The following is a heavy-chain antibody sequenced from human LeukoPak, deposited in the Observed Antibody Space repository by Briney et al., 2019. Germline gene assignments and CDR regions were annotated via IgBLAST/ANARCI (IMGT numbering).Heavy chain of an antibody. Sequence: PRGSPRLSCAASGFTFTSCAMRWVRHTPGKGLEWVSGISGSGGRTYQAESVKGRFTFSGDNSKITLYLQMSSLRAEDTAVYYCAKSPADYGDDLFDCWGQGALFTVSS. V-gene: IGHV3-23*01. CDR1: GFTFTSCA. CDR3: AKSPADYGDDLFDC. J-gene: IGHJ4*02. D-gene: IGHD4-17*01. CDR2: ISGSGGRT.